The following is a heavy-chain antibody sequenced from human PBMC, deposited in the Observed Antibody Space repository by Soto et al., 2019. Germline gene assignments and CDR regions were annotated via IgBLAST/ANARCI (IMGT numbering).Heavy chain of an antibody. J-gene: IGHJ4*02. CDR3: ARNNWAAAGLVYFDY. D-gene: IGHD6-13*01. V-gene: IGHV3-53*01. CDR1: GFTVSSNY. Sequence: GGSLRLSCAASGFTVSSNYMSWVRQAPGKGLEWVSVIYSGGSTYYADSVKGRFTISRDNSKNTLYLRMNSLRAEDTAVYYCARNNWAAAGLVYFDYWGQGTLVTVSS. CDR2: IYSGGST.